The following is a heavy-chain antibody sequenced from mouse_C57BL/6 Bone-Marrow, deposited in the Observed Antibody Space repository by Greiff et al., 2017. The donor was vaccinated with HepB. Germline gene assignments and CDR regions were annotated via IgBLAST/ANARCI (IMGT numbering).Heavy chain of an antibody. J-gene: IGHJ4*01. CDR1: GYTFTSYW. Sequence: QVHVKQPGAELVKPGASVKMSCKASGYTFTSYWITWVKQRPGQGLEWIGDIYPGSGSTNYNEKFKSKATLTVDTSSSTAYMQLSSLTSEDSAVYYCAKVATVVASYYYAMDYWGQGTSVTVSS. V-gene: IGHV1-55*01. D-gene: IGHD1-1*01. CDR2: IYPGSGST. CDR3: AKVATVVASYYYAMDY.